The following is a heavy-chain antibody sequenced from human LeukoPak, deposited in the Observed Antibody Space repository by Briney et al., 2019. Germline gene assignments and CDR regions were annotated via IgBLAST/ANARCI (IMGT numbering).Heavy chain of an antibody. CDR1: GFTFSSYT. Sequence: PGGSLRLSCAASGFTFSSYTMSWVRQAPGKGLERVSGISGRSDSIYYADSVEGRFTISRDYSKSTVDLQMNSQRAEDTAVYYCAREKWERHHCGVDVWGQGTTVTVSS. D-gene: IGHD1-26*01. CDR3: AREKWERHHCGVDV. CDR2: ISGRSDSI. J-gene: IGHJ6*02. V-gene: IGHV3-23*01.